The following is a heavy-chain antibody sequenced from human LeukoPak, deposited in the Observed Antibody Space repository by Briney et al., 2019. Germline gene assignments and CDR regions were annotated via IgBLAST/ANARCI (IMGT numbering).Heavy chain of an antibody. Sequence: GGSLRLSCAASGLTFDDYGMSWVRQAPAKGLEWVSGINWNGGSTGYADPVKGRFTISRDKAKNSLYLQMNSLRAEDTALYYCARRGLAAAAGYYFDYWGQGTLVTVSS. CDR3: ARRGLAAAAGYYFDY. CDR1: GLTFDDYG. V-gene: IGHV3-20*04. D-gene: IGHD6-13*01. J-gene: IGHJ4*02. CDR2: INWNGGST.